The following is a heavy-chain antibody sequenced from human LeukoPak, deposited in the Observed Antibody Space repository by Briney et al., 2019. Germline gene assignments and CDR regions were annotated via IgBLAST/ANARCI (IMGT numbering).Heavy chain of an antibody. V-gene: IGHV4-38-2*02. CDR2: IYHSGST. J-gene: IGHJ4*02. Sequence: PSETLSLTCAVSGYSISSGYYWGWIRQPPGKGLAWIGSIYHSGSTYYNPSLKSRVTISVVTSKNQFSLKLSSMTAADTAVYYCAREIAVAGHRDYWGQGTLVTVSS. CDR1: GYSISSGYY. CDR3: AREIAVAGHRDY. D-gene: IGHD6-19*01.